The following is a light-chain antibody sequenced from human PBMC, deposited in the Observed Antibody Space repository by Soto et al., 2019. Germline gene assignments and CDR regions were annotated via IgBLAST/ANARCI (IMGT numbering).Light chain of an antibody. CDR1: QSVSSSY. V-gene: IGKV3-20*01. Sequence: EIVLTQSPGTLSLSPGERATLSCRASQSVSSSYLAWYQQKPGQPPRLLIYGASSRATGIPDRFNGSGSGTDFTLTITRLEPEDFAVYYCQHYRTSFGGGTNVEIK. J-gene: IGKJ4*01. CDR2: GAS. CDR3: QHYRTS.